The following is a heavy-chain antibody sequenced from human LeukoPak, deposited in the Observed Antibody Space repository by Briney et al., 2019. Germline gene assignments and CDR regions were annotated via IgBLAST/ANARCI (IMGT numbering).Heavy chain of an antibody. CDR2: VSASGGST. CDR1: GFTFSSYA. Sequence: PGGSLRLSCAASGFTFSSYAMSWVRQAPGKGLEWVSAVSASGGSTYYADSVKGRFTISRDNSKNTLYLQMNSLRAEDTAVYYRTKSPYGDCLIDYWGQGTLVTVSS. CDR3: TKSPYGDCLIDY. D-gene: IGHD4-17*01. J-gene: IGHJ4*02. V-gene: IGHV3-23*01.